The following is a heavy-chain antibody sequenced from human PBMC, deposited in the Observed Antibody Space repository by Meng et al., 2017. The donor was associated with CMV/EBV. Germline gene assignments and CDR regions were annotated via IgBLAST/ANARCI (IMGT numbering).Heavy chain of an antibody. Sequence: GESLKISCAASGFTFSSYWMHWVRQAPGKGLVWVSRINSDGSSTSYADSVKGRFTISRDNSKNTLYLQMNSLRDEDTAVYYCAKDESGWSSGGFDYWGQGALVTVSS. D-gene: IGHD6-19*01. CDR3: AKDESGWSSGGFDY. J-gene: IGHJ4*02. CDR1: GFTFSSYW. V-gene: IGHV3-74*01. CDR2: INSDGSST.